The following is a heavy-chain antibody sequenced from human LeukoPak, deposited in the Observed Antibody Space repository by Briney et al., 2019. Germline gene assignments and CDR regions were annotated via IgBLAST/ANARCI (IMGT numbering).Heavy chain of an antibody. J-gene: IGHJ4*02. CDR3: ARFDGIFYYFDY. CDR2: ISKGGRTV. D-gene: IGHD2/OR15-2a*01. Sequence: GGSLRLSCAASGFTFSSYEMNWVRQAPGKGLERVSYISKGGRTVYYADSVKGRFTISRDNAKNSLYLQMSSLRAKDTAVYYCARFDGIFYYFDYWGQGTLVTVSS. CDR1: GFTFSSYE. V-gene: IGHV3-48*03.